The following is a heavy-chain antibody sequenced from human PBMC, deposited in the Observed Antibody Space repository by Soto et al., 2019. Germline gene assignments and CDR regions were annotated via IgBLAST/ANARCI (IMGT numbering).Heavy chain of an antibody. J-gene: IGHJ4*02. Sequence: ASVKVSCKASGYTFTGYYMHWVRQAPGQGLEWMGWINPNSGGTNYAQKFQGWVTMTRDTSISTAYMELSRLRSDDTAVYYCARGNSSGWYVPFDYWGQGTLVTVSS. CDR3: ARGNSSGWYVPFDY. V-gene: IGHV1-2*04. D-gene: IGHD6-19*01. CDR2: INPNSGGT. CDR1: GYTFTGYY.